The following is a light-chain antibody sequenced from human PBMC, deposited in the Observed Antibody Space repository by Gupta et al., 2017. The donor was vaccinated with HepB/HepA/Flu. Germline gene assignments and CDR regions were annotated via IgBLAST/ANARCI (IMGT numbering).Light chain of an antibody. J-gene: IGLJ2*01. CDR3: QAWDSRTNVV. CDR1: NLGDKY. CDR2: QDS. Sequence: SYELTQPPSVSVSPGQTASITCSGDNLGDKYACWSQQKPGQSPVLVIYQDSKRPSGIPERFSGSNSGNTATLTISGTQAMDEADYYCQAWDSRTNVVLGGGTKLTVL. V-gene: IGLV3-1*01.